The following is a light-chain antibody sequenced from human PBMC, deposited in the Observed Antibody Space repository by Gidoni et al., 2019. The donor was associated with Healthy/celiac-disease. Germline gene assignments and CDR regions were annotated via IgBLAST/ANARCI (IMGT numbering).Light chain of an antibody. V-gene: IGLV1-44*01. CDR2: SNT. CDR1: SSNIGSNP. CDR3: AAWDDSLRGV. J-gene: IGLJ3*02. Sequence: QSVLTQPPSAYGTPGQRVTISCSGSSSNIGSNPVNWYQQLPGTDPKLLIYSNTPRPSGVPDRFSGSNSGTSASLAISGLQSEDEADYYCAAWDDSLRGVFGGGTKLTVL.